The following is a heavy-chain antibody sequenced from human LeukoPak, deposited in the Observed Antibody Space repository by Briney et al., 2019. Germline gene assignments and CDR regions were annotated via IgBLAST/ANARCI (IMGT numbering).Heavy chain of an antibody. Sequence: GGSLRLSCAASGVSISSYALHWVGQAPGTGLQYVSGISNGGSIDYANSVKGRFTISRDNSKNTLYLQMGSLRPEDMAVYYCARDFSYGSGFDYWGQGILVTVSS. CDR1: GVSISSYA. V-gene: IGHV3-64*01. CDR3: ARDFSYGSGFDY. J-gene: IGHJ4*02. CDR2: ISNGGSI. D-gene: IGHD5-18*01.